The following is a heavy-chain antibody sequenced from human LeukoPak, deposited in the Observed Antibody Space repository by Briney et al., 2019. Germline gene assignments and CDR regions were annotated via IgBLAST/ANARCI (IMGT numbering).Heavy chain of an antibody. V-gene: IGHV3-66*02. J-gene: IGHJ4*02. CDR2: IYSGGST. CDR1: GFTVSSNY. Sequence: GGSLRLSCSASGFTVSSNYMSWVRQAPGKGLEWVSVIYSGGSTYYADSVKGRFTISRDNSKITLYLQMNSLRAEDTAVYYCARASYTNDFWSGYYDFDYWGQGTLVTVSS. D-gene: IGHD3-3*01. CDR3: ARASYTNDFWSGYYDFDY.